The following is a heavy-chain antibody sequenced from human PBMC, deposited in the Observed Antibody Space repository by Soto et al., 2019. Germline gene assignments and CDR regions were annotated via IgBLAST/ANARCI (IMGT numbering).Heavy chain of an antibody. CDR2: INDSGST. CDR3: ERGLLVWFGELSRRGGYYYYMDV. Sequence: QVQLQQWGAGLLKPSETLSLTCAVYGGSFSGYYWSWIRQTPGKGLEWIGEINDSGSTNHNPSLKSRVTILVDTPKHQVSLKLSSVTAADTAVYYWERGLLVWFGELSRRGGYYYYMDVWGKATTVTVSS. V-gene: IGHV4-34*01. D-gene: IGHD3-10*01. J-gene: IGHJ6*03. CDR1: GGSFSGYY.